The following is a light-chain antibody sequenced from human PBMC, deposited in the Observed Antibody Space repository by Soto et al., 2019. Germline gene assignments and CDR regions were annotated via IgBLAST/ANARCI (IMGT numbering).Light chain of an antibody. Sequence: QSALTQPPSASGSPGQSVTISCTGTSSDVGAYNYVSWYQQHPGKAPKLMIYEVTKRPSGVPDRFSGSKSGNTASLTVSGLQAEDEADYYCVSVGGSSVFGTGTKLTVL. CDR2: EVT. J-gene: IGLJ1*01. CDR3: VSVGGSSV. CDR1: SSDVGAYNY. V-gene: IGLV2-8*01.